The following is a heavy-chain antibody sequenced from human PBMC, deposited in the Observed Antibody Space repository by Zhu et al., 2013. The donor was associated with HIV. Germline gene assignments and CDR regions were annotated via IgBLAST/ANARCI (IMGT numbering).Heavy chain of an antibody. Sequence: QVQLVQSGAEVKKPGASVKVSCKASGYTFSDYDITWVRQASGQGLEWMGWMNPDNGNTGYAQKFQGRITMTREASITTAYMELSSLRSEDTAVYYCVRGEYYYGSGTPFDYWGQGTLVTVSS. CDR2: MNPDNGNT. V-gene: IGHV1-8*01. J-gene: IGHJ4*02. CDR1: GYTFSDYD. CDR3: VRGEYYYGSGTPFDY. D-gene: IGHD3-10*01.